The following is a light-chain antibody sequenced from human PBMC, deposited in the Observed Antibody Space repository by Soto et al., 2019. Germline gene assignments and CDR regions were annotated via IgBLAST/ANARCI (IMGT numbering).Light chain of an antibody. V-gene: IGKV3-11*01. CDR2: QTS. J-gene: IGKJ1*01. CDR3: HQRQSWPRT. CDR1: QYINTR. Sequence: EIVLTQSPATMSSFTGDRVTLSCRASQYINTRLAWYQHRPGQAPRLLIYQTSIRAAGIPARFSASGSGTDFTLTIIDVQPEDFALYYCHQRQSWPRTFGQGTKVDI.